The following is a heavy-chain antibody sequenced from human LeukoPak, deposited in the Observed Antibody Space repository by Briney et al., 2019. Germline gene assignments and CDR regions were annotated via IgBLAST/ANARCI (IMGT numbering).Heavy chain of an antibody. CDR3: ASEPDYSHPNLLDP. V-gene: IGHV4-4*02. D-gene: IGHD4-11*01. CDR2: VHNSGYT. J-gene: IGHJ5*02. CDR1: GASISSRFW. Sequence: PSGTLSLTCAVSGASISSRFWWRWGRQPPGKGLGWIGQVHNSGYTKYNPSLKSRVTIAVNRFKNHFSLELNFVTAADTALYFCASEPDYSHPNLLDPWGQGTLVTVSS.